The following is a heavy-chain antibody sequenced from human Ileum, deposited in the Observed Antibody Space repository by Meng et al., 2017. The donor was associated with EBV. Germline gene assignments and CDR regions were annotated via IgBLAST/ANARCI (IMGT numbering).Heavy chain of an antibody. CDR2: IYSSGST. J-gene: IGHJ4*02. CDR1: VGSISSYY. CDR3: ARGGWSLDY. Sequence: HVPRQDAGPGLVKHSETLALPCTVSVGSISSYYWSWIRQPPGKGLEWIGYIYSSGSTNYNPSLKSRVTISVDTSKNQFSLNLSSVTAADTAVYYCARGGWSLDYWGQGTLVTVSS. V-gene: IGHV4-59*08. D-gene: IGHD2-15*01.